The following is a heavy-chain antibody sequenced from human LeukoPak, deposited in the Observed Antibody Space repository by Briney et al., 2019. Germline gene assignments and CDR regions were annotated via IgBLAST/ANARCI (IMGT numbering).Heavy chain of an antibody. Sequence: SETLSLTCAVYGGSFSGYYWSWIRQPPGKGLEWIGEINHSGSTNYNPSLKSRVTISVDTSKNQFSLKLSSVTAADTAVYYCARGGVRYYGSETKFDPWGQGTLVTVSS. V-gene: IGHV4-34*01. D-gene: IGHD3-10*01. CDR1: GGSFSGYY. CDR2: INHSGST. CDR3: ARGGVRYYGSETKFDP. J-gene: IGHJ5*02.